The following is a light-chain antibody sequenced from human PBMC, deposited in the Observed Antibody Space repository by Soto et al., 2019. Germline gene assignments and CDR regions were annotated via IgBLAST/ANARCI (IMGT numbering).Light chain of an antibody. V-gene: IGLV2-8*01. CDR2: EVN. CDR3: GTWDSSLSAV. Sequence: QSALTQPPSASGSPGQSVTISCTGTSSDIGGYNFVSWYQQHPGKAPKLMIDEVNKRPSGVPDRFSGSKSGNTASLTVSGLQAEDEADYYCGTWDSSLSAVFGGGTKVTVL. J-gene: IGLJ2*01. CDR1: SSDIGGYNF.